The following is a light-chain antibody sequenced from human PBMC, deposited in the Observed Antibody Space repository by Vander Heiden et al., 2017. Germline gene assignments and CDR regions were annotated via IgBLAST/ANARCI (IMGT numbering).Light chain of an antibody. CDR3: QQYGTSPYT. J-gene: IGKJ2*01. CDR2: AAS. CDR1: QYVSSTY. V-gene: IGKV3-20*01. Sequence: EVVLTQSPGTLSLSPGERPTLFRMASQYVSSTYLAWYQQAPGQAPRLLIYAASTRATGIPDRFSGSGSGTDFTLTIGRLEPEDFAVYFCQQYGTSPYTFGQGTKLEIK.